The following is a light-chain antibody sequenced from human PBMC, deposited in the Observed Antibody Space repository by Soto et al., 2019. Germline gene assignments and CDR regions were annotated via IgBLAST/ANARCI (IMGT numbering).Light chain of an antibody. V-gene: IGKV3-20*01. J-gene: IGKJ1*01. CDR1: QSVSSSY. CDR3: QQYDTSRT. CDR2: GAF. Sequence: EIVLTQSPGTLSLSPGERATLSCRASQSVSSSYLAWYQQKPGQAPRLLIYGAFNRATGIPDRFSGSGSGTDFTLTISRLEPEDFAVYYCQQYDTSRTFGQGTKVDVK.